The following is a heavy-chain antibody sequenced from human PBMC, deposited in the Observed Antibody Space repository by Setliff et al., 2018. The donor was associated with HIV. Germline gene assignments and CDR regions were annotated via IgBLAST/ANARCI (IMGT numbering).Heavy chain of an antibody. D-gene: IGHD2-15*01. CDR3: ARHVDIVVVVAAPSFDD. CDR2: IYYSGST. V-gene: IGHV4-39*01. J-gene: IGHJ4*02. Sequence: SETLSLTCTVSGGSISSSSYYWGWIRQPPGKGLEWIGNIYYSGSTYYNPSLKSRVTISVDTSKNQFSLKLSSVTAADTAVYYCARHVDIVVVVAAPSFDDWGQGTLVTVSS. CDR1: GGSISSSSYY.